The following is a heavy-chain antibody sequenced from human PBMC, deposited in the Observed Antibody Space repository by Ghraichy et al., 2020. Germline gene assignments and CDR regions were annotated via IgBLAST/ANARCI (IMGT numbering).Heavy chain of an antibody. CDR2: ISGSGGST. CDR3: AKSLSSGYYYSRGGHDAFDI. V-gene: IGHV3-23*01. Sequence: GESLNISCAASGFTFSSYAMSWGRQAPGKGLEWVSAISGSGGSTYYADSVKGRFTISRDNSKNTLYLQMNSLRAEDTAVYYCAKSLSSGYYYSRGGHDAFDIWGQGPMVTVSS. J-gene: IGHJ3*02. D-gene: IGHD3-22*01. CDR1: GFTFSSYA.